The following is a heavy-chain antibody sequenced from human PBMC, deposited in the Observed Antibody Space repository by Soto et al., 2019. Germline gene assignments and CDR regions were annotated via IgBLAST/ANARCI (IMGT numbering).Heavy chain of an antibody. Sequence: EVQLVESGGGLVKPGGSLRLTCAASGFTFNNTWMSWVRQAPGKGLEWGGRIKSKTDGGSTDYAAPVKGRVTISREDSNNTMYLQMNSLETEDSAIYYCTSDVNYSRGWYGSTSWGQGTLVTVSS. V-gene: IGHV3-15*01. J-gene: IGHJ5*02. CDR2: IKSKTDGGST. CDR3: TSDVNYSRGWYGSTS. CDR1: GFTFNNTW. D-gene: IGHD6-19*01.